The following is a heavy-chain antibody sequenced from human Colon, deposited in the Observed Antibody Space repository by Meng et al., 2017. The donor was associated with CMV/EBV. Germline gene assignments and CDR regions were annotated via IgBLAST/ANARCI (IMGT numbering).Heavy chain of an antibody. D-gene: IGHD2-21*01. CDR3: ARGSVIASAVSFDH. V-gene: IGHV4-30-4*01. J-gene: IGHJ4*02. CDR2: IYTGVIA. CDR1: GGSVDSGGYY. Sequence: SGGSVDSGGYYWSWIRQPPGKGLQWLGHIYTGVIAYSNPSLKSRLSISLDTSKTQFSLSLRSVTAADTAVYYCARGSVIASAVSFDHWGQGTLVTVSS.